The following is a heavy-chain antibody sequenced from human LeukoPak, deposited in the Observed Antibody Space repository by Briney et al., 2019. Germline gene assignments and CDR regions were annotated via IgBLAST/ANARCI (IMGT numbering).Heavy chain of an antibody. V-gene: IGHV1-2*02. Sequence: GASVKVSCKASGGTFSSYAISWVRQAPGQGLEWMGWINPNSGGTNYAQKFQGRVTMTRDTSISTAYMELSRLRSDDTAVYYCARVGEWDSSGYLPSYFDYWGQGTLVTVSS. CDR2: INPNSGGT. D-gene: IGHD3-22*01. CDR3: ARVGEWDSSGYLPSYFDY. CDR1: GGTFSSYA. J-gene: IGHJ4*02.